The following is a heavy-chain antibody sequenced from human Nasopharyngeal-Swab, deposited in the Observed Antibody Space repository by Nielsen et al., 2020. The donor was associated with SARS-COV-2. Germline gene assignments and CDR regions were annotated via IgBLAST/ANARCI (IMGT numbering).Heavy chain of an antibody. CDR2: IYPGNSDT. CDR3: ARRAARDGYNYEVDP. Sequence: GESLKISCTGFGCSFANYWIGWVRQMPGKGLEWMGSIYPGNSDTRYSPAFHGRVTMSADKSINTAYLQWTSLRASDTAVYYCARRAARDGYNYEVDPWGQGTRVTVSS. J-gene: IGHJ5*02. V-gene: IGHV5-51*01. CDR1: GCSFANYW. D-gene: IGHD5-24*01.